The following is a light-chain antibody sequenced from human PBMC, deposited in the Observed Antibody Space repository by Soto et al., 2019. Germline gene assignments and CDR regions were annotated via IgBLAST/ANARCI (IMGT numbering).Light chain of an antibody. CDR3: QQFNN. Sequence: EIVMTQSPATLSVSPGEAATLSCRASQSVSSNLAWYQQKPGQAPRLLIYGASTRATGIPARFSGSGSGTEFTLTISSLQSEDFAVYYCQQFNNFGQGTKLEIK. CDR1: QSVSSN. J-gene: IGKJ2*01. CDR2: GAS. V-gene: IGKV3-15*01.